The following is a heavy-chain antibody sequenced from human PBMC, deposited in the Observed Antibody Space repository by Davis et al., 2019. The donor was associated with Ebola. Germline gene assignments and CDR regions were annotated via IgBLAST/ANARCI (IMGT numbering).Heavy chain of an antibody. Sequence: ASVTVSCKAPGYTLTGYYMHWVRQAPGQGLEWMGRFNPYSGDTNYAQKFQGRVTITRDTSITTAYMELSRLRSDDTAVYYCAKDARLRYFDYWGQGTLVTVSS. V-gene: IGHV1-2*06. CDR1: GYTLTGYY. J-gene: IGHJ4*02. CDR2: FNPYSGDT. D-gene: IGHD5-12*01. CDR3: AKDARLRYFDY.